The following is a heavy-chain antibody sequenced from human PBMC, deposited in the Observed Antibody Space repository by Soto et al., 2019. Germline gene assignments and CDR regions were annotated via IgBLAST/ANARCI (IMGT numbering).Heavy chain of an antibody. Sequence: PGGSLSLSCSASGVTFSNYCMHWVRQAPGKGLEWVAIIWHDGNNKYYADSVRGRFIISRDNSKNRLYLQMNSLRAEDTAVYYCASDLVGASNSYGLDVWGQGTTVTVSS. V-gene: IGHV3-33*01. CDR1: GVTFSNYC. D-gene: IGHD1-26*01. J-gene: IGHJ6*02. CDR2: IWHDGNNK. CDR3: ASDLVGASNSYGLDV.